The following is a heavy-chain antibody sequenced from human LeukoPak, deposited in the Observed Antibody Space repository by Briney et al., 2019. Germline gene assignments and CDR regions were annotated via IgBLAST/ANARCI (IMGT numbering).Heavy chain of an antibody. V-gene: IGHV3-21*01. Sequence: GGSLRLSCAASGFTFSSYRMNWLRQAPGKGLEWVSSISSSSSYIYYADSVKGRFTISRDNAKNSLYLQMNSLRAEDTAVYYCAAPYCSGGSCYIEYFQHWGQGTLVTVSS. CDR2: ISSSSSYI. D-gene: IGHD2-15*01. J-gene: IGHJ1*01. CDR1: GFTFSSYR. CDR3: AAPYCSGGSCYIEYFQH.